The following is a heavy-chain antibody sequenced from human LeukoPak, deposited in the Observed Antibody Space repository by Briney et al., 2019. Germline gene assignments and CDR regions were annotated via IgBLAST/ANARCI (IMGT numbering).Heavy chain of an antibody. D-gene: IGHD5-24*01. CDR1: GFTFNKYS. CDR2: IDGGSANI. CDR3: ATYGRDGYKGFY. Sequence: GGSLRLSCAASGFTFNKYSMSWVRQAPGKGLEWITYIDGGSANIYYADSVKGRFTTPRDNAKNSVYLHMNSLRAEDTAVYYCATYGRDGYKGFYWGQGTLVTVSS. J-gene: IGHJ4*02. V-gene: IGHV3-48*04.